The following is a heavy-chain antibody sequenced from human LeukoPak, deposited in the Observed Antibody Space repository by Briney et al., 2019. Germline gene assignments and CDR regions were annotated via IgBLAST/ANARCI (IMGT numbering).Heavy chain of an antibody. CDR1: GYTFTNYG. J-gene: IGHJ5*02. V-gene: IGHV1-18*01. D-gene: IGHD3-3*01. Sequence: ASVKVSCKASGYTFTNYGISWVRQAPGQGLEWMGWISAYNGNTNYAQKLQGRVTMTTDTSTSTAYMELSSLRSEDTAVYYCARGHVGTIFEVVIYNWFDPWGQGTLVTVSS. CDR3: ARGHVGTIFEVVIYNWFDP. CDR2: ISAYNGNT.